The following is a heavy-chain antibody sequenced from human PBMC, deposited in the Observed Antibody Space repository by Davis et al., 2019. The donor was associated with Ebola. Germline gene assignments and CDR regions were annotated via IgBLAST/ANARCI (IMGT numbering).Heavy chain of an antibody. CDR3: TTRIAAAGQGNYYYYGMDV. Sequence: GGSLRLSCAASGFTFSSYSMNWVRQAPGKGLEWVSSISSSSSYIYYADSVKGRFTISRDNAKNSLYLQMNSLKTEDTAVYYCTTRIAAAGQGNYYYYGMDVWGQGTTVTVSS. J-gene: IGHJ6*02. CDR2: ISSSSSYI. D-gene: IGHD6-13*01. CDR1: GFTFSSYS. V-gene: IGHV3-21*04.